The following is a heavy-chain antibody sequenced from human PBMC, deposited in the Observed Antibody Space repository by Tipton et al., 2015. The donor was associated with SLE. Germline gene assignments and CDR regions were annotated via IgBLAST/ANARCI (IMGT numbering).Heavy chain of an antibody. CDR2: INHSGST. V-gene: IGHV4-34*01. J-gene: IGHJ4*02. D-gene: IGHD3-9*01. Sequence: TLSLTCAVYGGSFSGYYWRWIRQPPGKGLEWIGEINHSGSTNYNPSLKSRVTISVDTSKNQFSLKLSSVTAADTAVYYCARGLYDILTGYYFDYWGQGTLVTVSS. CDR3: ARGLYDILTGYYFDY. CDR1: GGSFSGYY.